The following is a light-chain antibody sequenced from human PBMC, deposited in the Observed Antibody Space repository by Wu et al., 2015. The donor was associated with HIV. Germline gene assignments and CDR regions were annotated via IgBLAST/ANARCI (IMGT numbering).Light chain of an antibody. J-gene: IGKJ4*01. CDR3: QQSHSIPVT. CDR1: QSINTY. V-gene: IGKV1-39*01. Sequence: DIQMTQSPSSLSASVGDRVTITCRASQSINTYLNWYQQKPGKAPKLLIYAASSLQSGVPSRFSGSGSGTDFSLTISSLQPEDFATYYCQQSHSIPVTFGGGTKV. CDR2: AAS.